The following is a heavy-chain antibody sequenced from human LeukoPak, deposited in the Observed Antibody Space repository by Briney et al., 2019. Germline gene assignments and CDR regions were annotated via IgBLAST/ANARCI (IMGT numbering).Heavy chain of an antibody. Sequence: PSETLSLTCIVSGGSISSSRFYWGWIRQPPGKGLEWIGTIYYSGSTYYNPSLKSRVTISADMSKNQFSLNLSSVTAADTGVYYCARHVSSDLRIVVVTSDWYFDRWGRGTLVTVSS. V-gene: IGHV4-39*01. CDR1: GGSISSSRFY. D-gene: IGHD2-21*02. J-gene: IGHJ2*01. CDR2: IYYSGST. CDR3: ARHVSSDLRIVVVTSDWYFDR.